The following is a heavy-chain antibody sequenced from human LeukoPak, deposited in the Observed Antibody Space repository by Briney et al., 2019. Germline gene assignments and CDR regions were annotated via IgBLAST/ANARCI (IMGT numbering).Heavy chain of an antibody. D-gene: IGHD6-6*01. CDR3: AKDGYTSSLIHPGATEFDF. CDR2: ISGGGDST. V-gene: IGHV3-23*01. CDR1: KITLSTNA. Sequence: GGSLRLSCAASKITLSTNAMTWVRQAPGKGLNWFSAISGGGDSTYYADSVKGRFTISRDNSKNTLYLQMNSLRAEDTAVYYCAKDGYTSSLIHPGATEFDFWGQGTLVTVSS. J-gene: IGHJ4*02.